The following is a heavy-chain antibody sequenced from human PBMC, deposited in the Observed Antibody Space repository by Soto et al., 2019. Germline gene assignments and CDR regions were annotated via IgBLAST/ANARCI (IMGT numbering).Heavy chain of an antibody. Sequence: ASVKVSCKASGYPFTSYGISWVRQAPGQGLEWMGWISAYNGNTNYAQKLQGRVTMTPDTSTSTACMELRTLRSDDTAVYYCAREGWEDSSGWYPAWFDPWGQGTLVTVS. CDR3: AREGWEDSSGWYPAWFDP. CDR1: GYPFTSYG. CDR2: ISAYNGNT. D-gene: IGHD6-19*01. J-gene: IGHJ5*02. V-gene: IGHV1-18*01.